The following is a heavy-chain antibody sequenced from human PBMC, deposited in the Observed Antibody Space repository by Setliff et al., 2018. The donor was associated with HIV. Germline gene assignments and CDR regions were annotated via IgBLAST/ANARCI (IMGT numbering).Heavy chain of an antibody. J-gene: IGHJ6*03. CDR2: INPNSGGT. CDR1: GYTFSGYY. CDR3: ARGDIIAVPAAIDMDV. D-gene: IGHD2-2*01. Sequence: GASVKVSCKASGYTFSGYYMHWVRQAPGQGLEWMGWINPNSGGTNYAQKFQGRATMTRDTSISTAYMELSRLRSDDTAVYYCARGDIIAVPAAIDMDVWGKGTTVTVSS. V-gene: IGHV1-2*02.